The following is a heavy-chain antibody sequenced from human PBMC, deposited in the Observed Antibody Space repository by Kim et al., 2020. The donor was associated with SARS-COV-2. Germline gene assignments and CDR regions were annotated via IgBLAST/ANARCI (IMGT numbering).Heavy chain of an antibody. V-gene: IGHV1-2*02. Sequence: YAQKVQGRVTMTRDTSSRTAYMELSRLRSDDTAVYYCARDPNWTPGYFDYWGQGTLVTVSS. CDR3: ARDPNWTPGYFDY. J-gene: IGHJ4*02. D-gene: IGHD1-1*01.